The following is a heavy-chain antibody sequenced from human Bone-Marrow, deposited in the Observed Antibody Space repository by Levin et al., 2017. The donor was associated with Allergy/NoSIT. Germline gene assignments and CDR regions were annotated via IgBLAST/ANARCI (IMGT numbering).Heavy chain of an antibody. CDR1: GSTFSDDY. Sequence: PGGSLRLSCAASGSTFSDDYMSWIRQAPGKGLEYISYISSSGSTIFYADSVKGRFTISRDNAKNSLHLEMNSLRAEDTAVYYCARIKVTDRYWYFDLWGRGTLVTVSS. CDR3: ARIKVTDRYWYFDL. V-gene: IGHV3-11*01. D-gene: IGHD2-21*02. J-gene: IGHJ2*01. CDR2: ISSSGSTI.